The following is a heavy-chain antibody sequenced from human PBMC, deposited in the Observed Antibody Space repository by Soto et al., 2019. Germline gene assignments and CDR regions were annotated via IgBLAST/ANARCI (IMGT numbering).Heavy chain of an antibody. V-gene: IGHV3-30*18. CDR3: AKDHWAGYSGYAIHYGMDV. J-gene: IGHJ6*02. Sequence: QPGGSLRLSCAASGFTFSDYGMYWVRQAPGKGLEWVAVISYDGSDKYYADTAKGRFTISRDNSKNTLYLQMNSLRAEDTAVYYCAKDHWAGYSGYAIHYGMDVWGQGTTVTVS. CDR1: GFTFSDYG. D-gene: IGHD5-12*01. CDR2: ISYDGSDK.